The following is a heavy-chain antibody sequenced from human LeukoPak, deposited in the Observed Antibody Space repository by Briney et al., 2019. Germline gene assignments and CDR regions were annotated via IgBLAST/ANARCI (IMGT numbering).Heavy chain of an antibody. Sequence: GESLKISCKGSGYSFPTYWINWVRQMPGKGLEWMGRIDPSDSYTNYSPSFQGHVTISADKSSSTAHLQWSSLKASDTAMYYCARRGYRSGANAFDIWGQGTMVTVSS. V-gene: IGHV5-10-1*01. D-gene: IGHD6-19*01. J-gene: IGHJ3*02. CDR1: GYSFPTYW. CDR3: ARRGYRSGANAFDI. CDR2: IDPSDSYT.